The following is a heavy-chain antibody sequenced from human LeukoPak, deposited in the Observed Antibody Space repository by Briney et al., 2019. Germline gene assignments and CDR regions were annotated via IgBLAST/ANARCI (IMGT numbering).Heavy chain of an antibody. CDR2: INHNAETI. V-gene: IGHV3-48*02. D-gene: IGHD2-21*02. J-gene: IGHJ4*02. CDR1: GFTFSSYV. CDR3: ARDSDWAFDN. Sequence: AGGSLRLSCAASGFTFSSYVMSWIRQAPGKGLEWVSYINHNAETIYYADSVKGRFTISRGNAKNVLYLQMNRLRDGDTAVYFCARDSDWAFDNWGQGTLVTVSS.